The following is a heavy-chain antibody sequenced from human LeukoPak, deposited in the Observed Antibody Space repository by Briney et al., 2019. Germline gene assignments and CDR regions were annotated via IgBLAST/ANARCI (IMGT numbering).Heavy chain of an antibody. CDR3: AVDYYDSSGYYEEDY. J-gene: IGHJ4*02. CDR1: GFTVSSNY. D-gene: IGHD3-22*01. CDR2: IYSGGST. Sequence: PGGSLRLSCAASGFTVSSNYMSWVRQAPGKGLEWVSVIYSGGSTYYADSVKGRFTISRDNSKNTLYLQTNSLRAEDTAVYYCAVDYYDSSGYYEEDYWGQGTLVTVSS. V-gene: IGHV3-53*01.